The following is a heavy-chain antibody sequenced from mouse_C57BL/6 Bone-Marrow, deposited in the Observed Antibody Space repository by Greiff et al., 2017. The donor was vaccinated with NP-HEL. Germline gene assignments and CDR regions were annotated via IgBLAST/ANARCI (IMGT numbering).Heavy chain of an antibody. Sequence: LKVSGPELVKPGASVKIPCKASGYTFTDYNMDWVKQSHGKSLEWIGDINPNNGGTIYNQKFKGKATLTVDKSSSTAYMELRSLTSEDTAVYYCARTSYYSNYLFAYWGQGTLVTVSA. J-gene: IGHJ3*01. CDR1: GYTFTDYN. D-gene: IGHD2-5*01. V-gene: IGHV1-18*01. CDR2: INPNNGGT. CDR3: ARTSYYSNYLFAY.